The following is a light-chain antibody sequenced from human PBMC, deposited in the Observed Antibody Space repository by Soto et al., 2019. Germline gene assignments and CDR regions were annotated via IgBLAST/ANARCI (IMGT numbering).Light chain of an antibody. J-gene: IGLJ3*02. CDR1: SSNIGAGYD. CDR3: QAYDSSLRRV. V-gene: IGLV1-40*01. Sequence: QLVLTQPPSVSGAPGQRVTISCTGSSSNIGAGYDVHWYQKFPGTAPKLLMYGNNKRPSGVPDRFSGSKSGTSASLAITGLQAEDEAEYYCQAYDSSLRRVFGGGTKLTVL. CDR2: GNN.